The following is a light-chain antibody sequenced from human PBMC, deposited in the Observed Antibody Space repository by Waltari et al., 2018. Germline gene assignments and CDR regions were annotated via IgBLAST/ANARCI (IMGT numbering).Light chain of an antibody. CDR3: QQSKIWPA. Sequence: EIVMTQSPATLSVSPGERATLSCRASQGISSDLAWYPQKPGQAPRLLIFGASTRATGVPARFSGSGSGTEFTLTISSLQSEDFGVYYCQQSKIWPAFGQGTKVEIK. V-gene: IGKV3-15*01. CDR2: GAS. J-gene: IGKJ1*01. CDR1: QGISSD.